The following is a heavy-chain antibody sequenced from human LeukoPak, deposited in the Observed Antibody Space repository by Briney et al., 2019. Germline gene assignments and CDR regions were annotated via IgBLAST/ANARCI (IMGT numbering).Heavy chain of an antibody. Sequence: SETLSLTCAVSGGSFSGYYWSWIRQPPGKGLEWIGEINHSGSTNYNPSLKSRVTISVDTSKNQFSLKLSSVTAADTAVYYCARTLFFDYWGQGTLVTVSS. CDR2: INHSGST. V-gene: IGHV4-34*01. J-gene: IGHJ4*02. CDR3: ARTLFFDY. CDR1: GGSFSGYY.